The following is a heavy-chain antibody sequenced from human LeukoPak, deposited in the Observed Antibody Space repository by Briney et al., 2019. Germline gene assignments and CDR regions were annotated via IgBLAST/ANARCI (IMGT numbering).Heavy chain of an antibody. J-gene: IGHJ3*02. CDR2: IYYSGST. D-gene: IGHD3-22*01. V-gene: IGHV4-59*08. Sequence: SETLSLTCTVSGGSISSYHWSWIRQPPGKGLEWIGYIYYSGSTNYNPSLKSRVTISVDTSKNQFSLKLSSVTAADTAVYYCARQAMIVVGDAFDIWGQGTMVTVSS. CDR1: GGSISSYH. CDR3: ARQAMIVVGDAFDI.